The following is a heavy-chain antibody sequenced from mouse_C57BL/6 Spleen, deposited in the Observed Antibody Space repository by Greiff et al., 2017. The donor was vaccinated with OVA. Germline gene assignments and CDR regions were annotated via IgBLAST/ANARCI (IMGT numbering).Heavy chain of an antibody. J-gene: IGHJ4*01. Sequence: QVQLQQPGAELVMPGASVKLSCKASGYTFTSYWMHWVKQRPGQGLEWIGEIDPSDSYTNYNQKFKGKSTLTVDKSSSTAYMQLSSLTYEDSAVYYCARNYKEAMDYWGQGTSVTVSS. CDR1: GYTFTSYW. V-gene: IGHV1-69*01. D-gene: IGHD2-12*01. CDR3: ARNYKEAMDY. CDR2: IDPSDSYT.